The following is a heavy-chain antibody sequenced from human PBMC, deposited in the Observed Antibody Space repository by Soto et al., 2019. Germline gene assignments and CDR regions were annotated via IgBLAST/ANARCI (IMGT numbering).Heavy chain of an antibody. CDR3: AYSSSWYGVLVDN. CDR1: GGSISSSSYY. J-gene: IGHJ4*02. D-gene: IGHD6-13*01. Sequence: SETLSLTCSVSGGSISSSSYYWGWIRQPPGKGLEWIGSIYSSGTTYYNPSLRSRVTISVDTSKNQFSLMLSSVTAADSSLYYCAYSSSWYGVLVDNWGQGTLVTVSS. CDR2: IYSSGTT. V-gene: IGHV4-39*01.